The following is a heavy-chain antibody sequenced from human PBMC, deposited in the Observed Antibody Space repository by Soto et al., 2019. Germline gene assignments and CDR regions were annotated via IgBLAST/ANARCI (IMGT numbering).Heavy chain of an antibody. Sequence: GGSLRLSCAASGFTFTKYAMTWVRQAPGKGLECVSGIFGSGGGIEYADSVKGRFTTSRDNSKNTLYLQMNSLRAEDTAVYYCAKDAVSGDGLWLMDPWGQGTMVTVYS. CDR2: IFGSGGGI. J-gene: IGHJ5*02. V-gene: IGHV3-23*01. D-gene: IGHD2-21*02. CDR1: GFTFTKYA. CDR3: AKDAVSGDGLWLMDP.